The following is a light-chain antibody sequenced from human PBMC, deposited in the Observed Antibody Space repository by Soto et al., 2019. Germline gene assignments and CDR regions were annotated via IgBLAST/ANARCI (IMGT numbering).Light chain of an antibody. Sequence: DIQMTQSPSTLSASVGDRVTITCRASQSISGGLAWYQQKPGTAPKLLIYDASILQSGVPSRFSGSGSGTEFTLTVSSLQPDDFATYYCQQFVNSPSAFGQGTKVEIK. V-gene: IGKV1-5*01. CDR3: QQFVNSPSA. J-gene: IGKJ1*01. CDR2: DAS. CDR1: QSISGG.